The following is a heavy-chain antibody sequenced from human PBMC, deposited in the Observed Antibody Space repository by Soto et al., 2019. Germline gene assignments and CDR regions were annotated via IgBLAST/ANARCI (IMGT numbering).Heavy chain of an antibody. V-gene: IGHV1-69*06. Sequence: QVQLEQSGAEVKKPGSSVKVSCKASGGTLSDHGVAWLRQAPGQGLEWMGGTIPVFNTAKYAQKFQGRVTVTADKFTNIAYMELSSLRSEATAFYFCARGDYGSGNYYTGPSAFDIWGQGTMVIVSS. CDR1: GGTLSDHG. CDR3: ARGDYGSGNYYTGPSAFDI. CDR2: TIPVFNTA. J-gene: IGHJ3*02. D-gene: IGHD3-10*01.